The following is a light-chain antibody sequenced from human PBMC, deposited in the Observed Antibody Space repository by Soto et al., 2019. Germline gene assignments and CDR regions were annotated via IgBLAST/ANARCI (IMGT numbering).Light chain of an antibody. CDR3: VLLYGGAWV. Sequence: QTVVTQEPSLTVSPGGTVTLTCALTTGAVTSDYYPNWFQRKPGQALRTLIYRTSNKHSWTLARFSGSLLGGKAALTLSGVQPEDEADYYCVLLYGGAWVFGGGTQLTVL. CDR2: RTS. V-gene: IGLV7-43*01. J-gene: IGLJ3*02. CDR1: TGAVTSDYY.